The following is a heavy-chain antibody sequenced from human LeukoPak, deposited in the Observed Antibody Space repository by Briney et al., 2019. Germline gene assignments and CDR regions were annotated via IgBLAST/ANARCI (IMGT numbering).Heavy chain of an antibody. D-gene: IGHD4-17*01. Sequence: ASVKVSCKAFGYTFTTYAISWVRQAPGQGLEGMGWISTYNGNTNYAQKLQGRITMTTDTSTSTAYMELRSLRSDDTAVYYCARSATVTPHYFDYWGQGTLVTVSS. CDR3: ARSATVTPHYFDY. J-gene: IGHJ4*02. CDR2: ISTYNGNT. CDR1: GYTFTTYA. V-gene: IGHV1-18*01.